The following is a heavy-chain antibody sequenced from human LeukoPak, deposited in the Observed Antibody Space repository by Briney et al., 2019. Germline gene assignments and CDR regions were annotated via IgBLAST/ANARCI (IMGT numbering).Heavy chain of an antibody. Sequence: ASVKVSCKASGYTFTSYYMHWVRQAPGQGLEWMGIINPSGGSTSYAQKFQGRVTMTRDTSTSAVYMELSSLRSEDTAVYYCARDLVVGAPGYWGQGTLVTVSS. CDR2: INPSGGST. D-gene: IGHD1-26*01. CDR3: ARDLVVGAPGY. J-gene: IGHJ4*02. CDR1: GYTFTSYY. V-gene: IGHV1-46*01.